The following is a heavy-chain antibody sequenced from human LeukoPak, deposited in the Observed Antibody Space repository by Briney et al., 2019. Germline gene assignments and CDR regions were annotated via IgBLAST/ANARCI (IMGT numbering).Heavy chain of an antibody. J-gene: IGHJ4*02. CDR2: IKSKTNGETT. V-gene: IGHV3-15*01. Sequence: GGSLRLSCAVSGLTFSNAWMSWVRQAPGKGLEWVGRIKSKTNGETTDYAAPVKGRFTISRDDSKNTVYLQMNSLKTEDTALYYCSTDPLVQNYWGQGTLVTVSS. CDR3: STDPLVQNY. D-gene: IGHD2-8*02. CDR1: GLTFSNAW.